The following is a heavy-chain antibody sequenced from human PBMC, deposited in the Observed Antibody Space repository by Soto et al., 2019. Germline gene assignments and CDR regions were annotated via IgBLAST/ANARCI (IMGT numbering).Heavy chain of an antibody. D-gene: IGHD1-26*01. CDR3: ARDRYYSGSYGS. Sequence: GASGKVSCKASGYTFTGYYMHWVRQAPGQGLEWMGWINPNSGGTNYAQKFQGRVTMTRDTSISTAYMELSRLRSDDTAVYYCARDRYYSGSYGSWGQGTLVTVSS. J-gene: IGHJ4*02. CDR1: GYTFTGYY. CDR2: INPNSGGT. V-gene: IGHV1-2*02.